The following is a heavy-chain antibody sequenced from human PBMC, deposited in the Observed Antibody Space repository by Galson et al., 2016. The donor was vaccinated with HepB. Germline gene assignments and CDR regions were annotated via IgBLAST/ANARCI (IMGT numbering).Heavy chain of an antibody. J-gene: IGHJ3*02. CDR1: GGSINSSNW. V-gene: IGHV4-4*02. CDR2: IYHSGST. CDR3: ARGDYGGNAGAFDI. D-gene: IGHD4-23*01. Sequence: SETLSLTCTVSGGSINSSNWWSWVRQPPGKGLEWIGEIYHSGSTNYNPSLRSRVTISVAKSKNQFYLKLSSVTAADTAVYHCARGDYGGNAGAFDIWGQGTMVTVSA.